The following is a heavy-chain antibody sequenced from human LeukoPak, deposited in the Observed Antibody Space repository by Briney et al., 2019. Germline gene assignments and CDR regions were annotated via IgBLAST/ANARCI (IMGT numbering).Heavy chain of an antibody. Sequence: SVKVSCKASGDSFSSYAISWVRQAPGQGLEWMGRIVAMDDIANYAQKFQDRVTITADKSTGTVYMELSSLRSEDTAVYYCASTQKIVEMATIGYYFDYWGQGTLVTVSS. D-gene: IGHD5-24*01. J-gene: IGHJ4*02. CDR2: IVAMDDIA. V-gene: IGHV1-69*04. CDR1: GDSFSSYA. CDR3: ASTQKIVEMATIGYYFDY.